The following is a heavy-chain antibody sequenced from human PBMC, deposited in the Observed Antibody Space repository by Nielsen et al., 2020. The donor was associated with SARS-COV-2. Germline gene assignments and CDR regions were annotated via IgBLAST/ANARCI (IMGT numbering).Heavy chain of an antibody. J-gene: IGHJ1*01. D-gene: IGHD6-13*01. Sequence: LRLSCTVSGGSISSGGYYWSWIRQHPGKGLEWIGYIYYSGSTYYNPSLKSRVTISVDTSKNQFFPKLSSVTAADTAVYYCARAGYSSSWYGEYFQHWGQGTLVTVSS. V-gene: IGHV4-31*03. CDR3: ARAGYSSSWYGEYFQH. CDR1: GGSISSGGYY. CDR2: IYYSGST.